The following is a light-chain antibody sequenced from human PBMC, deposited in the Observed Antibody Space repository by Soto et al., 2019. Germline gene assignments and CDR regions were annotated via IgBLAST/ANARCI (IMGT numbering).Light chain of an antibody. CDR2: GAS. J-gene: IGKJ1*01. CDR1: QSVSSSY. V-gene: IGKV3-20*01. CDR3: QQYGSSLRT. Sequence: EIVLTQSPGTLSSSPGERAILSCRASQSVSSSYLAWYQQKPGQAPRLLIYGASSRATGIPDRFSGSGSGTDFTLTISRLEPEDFAVYYCQQYGSSLRTFGQGTKVEIK.